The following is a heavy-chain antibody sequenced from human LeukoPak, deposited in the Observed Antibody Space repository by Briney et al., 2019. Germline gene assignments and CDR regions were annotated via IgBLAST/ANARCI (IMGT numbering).Heavy chain of an antibody. CDR2: ISYDGSNK. D-gene: IGHD4-23*01. V-gene: IGHV3-30*03. CDR3: APTPRTTVVTPFDY. CDR1: GFTFSSYG. Sequence: GGSLRLSCAASGFTFSSYGMHWVRQAPGKGLEWVAVISYDGSNKYYADSVKGRFTISRDNSKNTLYLQMNSLRAEDTAVYCCAPTPRTTVVTPFDYWGQGTLVTVSS. J-gene: IGHJ4*02.